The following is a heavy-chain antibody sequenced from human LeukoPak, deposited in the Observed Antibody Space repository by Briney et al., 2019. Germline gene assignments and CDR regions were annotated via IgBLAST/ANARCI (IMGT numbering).Heavy chain of an antibody. V-gene: IGHV3-74*01. D-gene: IGHD3-10*01. CDR2: INSDGSST. CDR3: ARGVAYYYGSGSLY. CDR1: GFTFSSYW. J-gene: IGHJ4*02. Sequence: PGGSLRLSCAASGFTFSSYWMHWVRQAPGKGLVWVSRINSDGSSTSYADSVKGRFTISRDNAKNALYLQMNSLRAEDTAVYYCARGVAYYYGSGSLYWGQGTLVTVSS.